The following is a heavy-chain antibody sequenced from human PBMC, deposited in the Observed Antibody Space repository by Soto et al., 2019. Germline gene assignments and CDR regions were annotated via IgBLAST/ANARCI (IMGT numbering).Heavy chain of an antibody. CDR3: EKEGEYSSGWDNFDY. CDR1: GFTFSSYA. Sequence: EVQLLESGGGLVQPGGSLRLSCAASGFTFSSYAMSWVRQAPGKGLEWVSAISGSGGSTYYADSVKGRFTISRDNSKNTLYLQMNSRRAEDTAVYYCEKEGEYSSGWDNFDYWGQGTLVTVSS. D-gene: IGHD6-19*01. CDR2: ISGSGGST. V-gene: IGHV3-23*01. J-gene: IGHJ4*02.